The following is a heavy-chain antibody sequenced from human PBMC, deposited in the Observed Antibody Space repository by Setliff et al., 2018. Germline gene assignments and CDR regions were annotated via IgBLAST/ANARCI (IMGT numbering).Heavy chain of an antibody. J-gene: IGHJ4*02. CDR2: ILFSGDT. V-gene: IGHV4-38-2*02. D-gene: IGHD3-9*01. CDR3: AKERYFDWFFED. Sequence: NPSETLSLTCAVSGYSISSGFSWVWIRQSPGKGLEWIGRILFSGDTYYNPSLNSRVTISADTSKNQFSLNLSSVTAADTAFYYCAKERYFDWFFEDWGQGTLVTVSS. CDR1: GYSISSGFS.